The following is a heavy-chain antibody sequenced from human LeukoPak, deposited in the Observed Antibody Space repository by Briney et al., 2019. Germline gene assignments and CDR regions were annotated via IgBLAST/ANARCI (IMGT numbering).Heavy chain of an antibody. V-gene: IGHV3-7*01. Sequence: GGSLRLSCEASGFTFSSYWMNWVRQVPGKGLEWVASVKPDGSDNFYVDSVEGRFTISRDNARYSLFLQMNSLRVEDTAVYYCVRENQLRGWGQGTLVSVSS. J-gene: IGHJ4*02. CDR3: VRENQLRG. CDR1: GFTFSSYW. D-gene: IGHD2-2*01. CDR2: VKPDGSDN.